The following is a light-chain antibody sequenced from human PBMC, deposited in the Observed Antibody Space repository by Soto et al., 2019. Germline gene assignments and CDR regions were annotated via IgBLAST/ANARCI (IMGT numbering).Light chain of an antibody. Sequence: EIVLTQSPGTLSLSPGERATLSCRASQSLSNSELAWYQQKPGQAPRLLIYGASSRATGIPDRFSGSGSGTDFTLTISSLQPDDFATYYCQQYNSYSGYTFGQGTKLEIK. V-gene: IGKV3-20*01. CDR2: GAS. J-gene: IGKJ2*01. CDR1: QSLSNSE. CDR3: QQYNSYSGYT.